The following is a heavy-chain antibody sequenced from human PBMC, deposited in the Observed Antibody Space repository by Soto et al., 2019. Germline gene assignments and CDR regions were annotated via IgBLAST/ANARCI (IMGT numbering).Heavy chain of an antibody. V-gene: IGHV1-69*13. D-gene: IGHD2-21*01. CDR2: IIPIFGTA. Sequence: SVKVSCKASGGTFSSYAISWVRQAPGQGLEWMGGIIPIFGTANYAQKFQGRVTITADESTSTAYMELSSLRSEDTAVYYCARDRRPVVVSSYDAFEIWGQGTMVTVSS. CDR3: ARDRRPVVVSSYDAFEI. CDR1: GGTFSSYA. J-gene: IGHJ3*02.